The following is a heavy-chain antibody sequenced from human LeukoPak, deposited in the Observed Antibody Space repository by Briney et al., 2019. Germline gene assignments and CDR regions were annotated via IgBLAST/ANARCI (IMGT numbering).Heavy chain of an antibody. CDR1: GGSISSYY. CDR2: IYYSGST. D-gene: IGHD6-19*01. V-gene: IGHV4-59*08. Sequence: PSETLSLTCTVSGGSISSYYWSWIRQPPGKGLEWIGYIYYSGSTNYNPSLKSRVTISVDTSKNQFSLKLSSVTAADTAVYYCASQSGSSGWHGYWGQGTLVTVSS. CDR3: ASQSGSSGWHGY. J-gene: IGHJ4*02.